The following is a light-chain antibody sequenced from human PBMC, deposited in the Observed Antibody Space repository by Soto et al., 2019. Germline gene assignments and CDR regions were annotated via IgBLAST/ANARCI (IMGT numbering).Light chain of an antibody. V-gene: IGKV1-39*01. J-gene: IGKJ1*01. CDR1: QSISSY. CDR3: QQSYSTSWT. Sequence: DSQMTHSPSSLSASVGDRVTITCRASQSISSYLNWSQQKPGKAPKLLIYAASSLQSGVLSRFSGSGSGTDLNLSISSLQHEDFATYYCQQSYSTSWTFGQGTKVEIK. CDR2: AAS.